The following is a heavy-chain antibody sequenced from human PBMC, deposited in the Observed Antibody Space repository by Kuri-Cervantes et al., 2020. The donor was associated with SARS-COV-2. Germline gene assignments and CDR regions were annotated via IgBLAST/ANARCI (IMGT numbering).Heavy chain of an antibody. Sequence: SETLSLTCAVSGYSISSGYYWGWIRQPPGKGLEWIGSIFHSGNTYYNPSLKSRVTISLDKSKNQFSLNLSSVTAADTALYYCARDPNANHNNWFDPWGQGTLVTVSS. J-gene: IGHJ5*02. V-gene: IGHV4-38-2*02. CDR3: ARDPNANHNNWFDP. CDR2: IFHSGNT. D-gene: IGHD4/OR15-4a*01. CDR1: GYSISSGYY.